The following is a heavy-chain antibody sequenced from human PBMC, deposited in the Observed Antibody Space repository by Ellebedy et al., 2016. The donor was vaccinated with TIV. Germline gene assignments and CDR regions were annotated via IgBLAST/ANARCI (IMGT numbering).Heavy chain of an antibody. D-gene: IGHD6-19*01. CDR3: ARELAVAEIYFDY. CDR1: GDSIRSGGYY. CDR2: IYYSGST. Sequence: SETLSLXXTVSGDSIRSGGYYWSWIRQHPGKGLEWIGYIYYSGSTYYNPSLKSRVTISVDTSKNQFSLKLSSVTAADTAVYYCARELAVAEIYFDYWGQGTLVTVSS. J-gene: IGHJ4*02. V-gene: IGHV4-31*03.